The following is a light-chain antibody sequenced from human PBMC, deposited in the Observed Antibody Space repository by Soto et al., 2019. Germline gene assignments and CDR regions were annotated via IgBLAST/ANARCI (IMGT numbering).Light chain of an antibody. J-gene: IGKJ1*01. CDR1: QSISSW. Sequence: DIQMTHSPSTLSASVGDRVTITCRASQSISSWLAWYQQKPGKAPKLLIYDASSLESGVPSRFSGSGSGTEFTLTISSLQPDDFATYYCQQYNNYSGTFGQGTKVDI. V-gene: IGKV1-5*01. CDR3: QQYNNYSGT. CDR2: DAS.